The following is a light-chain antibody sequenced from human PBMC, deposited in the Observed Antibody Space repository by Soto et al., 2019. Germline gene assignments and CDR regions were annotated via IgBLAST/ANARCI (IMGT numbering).Light chain of an antibody. Sequence: DIQMTQSPSTLSASVGDRVTITCRASQSISSWLAWYQQKPGKAPKLLIYKASTLESGVPSRFSGSGSGTEFTLTISCLQPDDFATYYCQQYNTYRTFGQGTKVDNK. CDR3: QQYNTYRT. V-gene: IGKV1-5*03. J-gene: IGKJ1*01. CDR1: QSISSW. CDR2: KAS.